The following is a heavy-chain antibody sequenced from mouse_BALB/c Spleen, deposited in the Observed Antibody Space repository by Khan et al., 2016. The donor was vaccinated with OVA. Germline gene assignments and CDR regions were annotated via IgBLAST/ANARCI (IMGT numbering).Heavy chain of an antibody. V-gene: IGHV1-7*01. J-gene: IGHJ4*01. D-gene: IGHD1-1*01. CDR3: ARGSLRWDMDY. Sequence: QIQLVQSGAELAKPGASVKMSCKASGYTFINYWILWVKQRPGQGLEWIGYINPSTGYTEYNQNFKDKATLTVDKSSSTAYMQLSSLTSEDSAVNDCARGSLRWDMDYWGQGTTLTVSS. CDR1: GYTFINYW. CDR2: INPSTGYT.